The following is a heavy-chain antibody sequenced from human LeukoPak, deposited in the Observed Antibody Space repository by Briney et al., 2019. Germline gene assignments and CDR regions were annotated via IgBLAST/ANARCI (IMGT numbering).Heavy chain of an antibody. V-gene: IGHV1-3*01. CDR1: GFTFSSYG. D-gene: IGHD1-26*01. Sequence: GRSLRLSCAASGFTFSSYGMHWVRQAPGQRLEWMGWINAGNGNTKYSQKFQGRVTITRDTSASTAYMELSSLRSEDTAVYYCARERVVGATRPYYYGMDVWGQGTTVTVSS. J-gene: IGHJ6*02. CDR3: ARERVVGATRPYYYGMDV. CDR2: INAGNGNT.